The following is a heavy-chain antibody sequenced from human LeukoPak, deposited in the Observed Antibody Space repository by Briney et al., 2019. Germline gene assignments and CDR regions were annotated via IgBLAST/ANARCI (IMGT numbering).Heavy chain of an antibody. Sequence: SETLSLTCTVSGGSITSYYWSWIRQPPGKGLEWIGCIYYSGTTNYSPSLRSRVTISVDTSKNQISLKLSSVTAADTAVYYCARLLTTWGDFDYWGQGTLVTVSS. J-gene: IGHJ4*02. CDR3: ARLLTTWGDFDY. CDR2: IYYSGTT. D-gene: IGHD7-27*01. CDR1: GGSITSYY. V-gene: IGHV4-59*08.